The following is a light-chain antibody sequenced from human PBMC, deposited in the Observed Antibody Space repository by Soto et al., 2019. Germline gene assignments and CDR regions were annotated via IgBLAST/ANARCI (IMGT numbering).Light chain of an antibody. V-gene: IGKV3-20*01. CDR1: QSVSSNQ. CDR2: GTS. CDR3: HHYENTPT. Sequence: EIALTHSPGTVSLLQGAGASRSCRASQSVSSNQIAWYQQRPGQTPRLLMYGTSSRAPGIPDRFSGSGSETGFTLTIRRLEPEDFAVYYWHHYENTPTFGGGTKVEI. J-gene: IGKJ4*01.